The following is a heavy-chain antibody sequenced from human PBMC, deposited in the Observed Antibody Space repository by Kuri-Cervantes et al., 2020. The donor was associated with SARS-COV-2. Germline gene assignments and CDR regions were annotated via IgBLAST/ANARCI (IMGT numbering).Heavy chain of an antibody. Sequence: GGSLRLSCAASGSTFSSYAMSWVRQAPGKGLEWVSGISGSGGSRYYADSVKGRFTISRDNDNSSVYLQMNSLRVEDAALYYCARGAVESWNYVGFSYNYMDVWGKGTTVTVSS. CDR2: ISGSGGSR. J-gene: IGHJ6*03. CDR1: GSTFSSYA. D-gene: IGHD1-7*01. V-gene: IGHV3-23*01. CDR3: ARGAVESWNYVGFSYNYMDV.